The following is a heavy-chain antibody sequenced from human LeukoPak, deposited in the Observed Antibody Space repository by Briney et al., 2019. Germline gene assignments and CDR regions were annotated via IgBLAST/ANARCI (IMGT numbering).Heavy chain of an antibody. Sequence: ASVKVSCKASGYTFTTYNINWVRQAPGQGLEWMGWISGYNGNTNYAQKLQGRVTMTTDTSTSTAYMELSRLRSDDTAVYYCARDKETGYSSGWFGYWGQGTLVTVSS. J-gene: IGHJ4*02. CDR2: ISGYNGNT. CDR1: GYTFTTYN. D-gene: IGHD6-19*01. V-gene: IGHV1-18*01. CDR3: ARDKETGYSSGWFGY.